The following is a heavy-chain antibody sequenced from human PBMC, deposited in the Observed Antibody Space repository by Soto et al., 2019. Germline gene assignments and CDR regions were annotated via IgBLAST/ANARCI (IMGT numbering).Heavy chain of an antibody. CDR3: AIYHLELFRFDY. CDR1: GYTFTSYY. CDR2: MNPNSGNT. V-gene: IGHV1-8*01. J-gene: IGHJ4*02. Sequence: ASVKVSCKGSGYTFTSYYINWVRQATGQGLEWMGWMNPNSGNTDYAQQFQGRVTMTTDTSTSTAYMELRSLRSDDTAMYFCAIYHLELFRFDYWGQGTLVTVSS. D-gene: IGHD2-2*01.